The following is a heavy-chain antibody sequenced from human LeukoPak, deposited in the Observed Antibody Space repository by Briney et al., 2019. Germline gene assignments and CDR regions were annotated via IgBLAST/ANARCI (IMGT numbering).Heavy chain of an antibody. CDR2: GSS. Sequence: PSETLSLTCTVSGGSISSGSYYWGWVRQPPGKGLEWIGSGSSHYNPSLKSRVTISVDTSRNHFSLKLSSVTAADTAVYYCARIGGYMGWGVENWFDPWGQGTLVTVSS. D-gene: IGHD3-10*01. CDR1: GGSISSGSYY. CDR3: ARIGGYMGWGVENWFDP. J-gene: IGHJ5*02. V-gene: IGHV4-39*02.